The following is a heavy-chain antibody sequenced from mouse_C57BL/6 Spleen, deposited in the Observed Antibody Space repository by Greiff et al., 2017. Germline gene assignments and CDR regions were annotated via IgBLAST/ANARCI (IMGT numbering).Heavy chain of an antibody. V-gene: IGHV5-17*01. CDR1: GFTFSDSG. Sequence: EVKLEESGGGLVKPGGSLKLSCAASGFTFSDSGMHWVRQAPEQGLEWVAYISSGSSTIYYADTVKGRFTISRDNAKNTLFLQMTSLRSEDTARYYGARRPYMVTTGAMDYWGQGTSGTVSA. D-gene: IGHD2-2*01. CDR2: ISSGSSTI. CDR3: ARRPYMVTTGAMDY. J-gene: IGHJ4*01.